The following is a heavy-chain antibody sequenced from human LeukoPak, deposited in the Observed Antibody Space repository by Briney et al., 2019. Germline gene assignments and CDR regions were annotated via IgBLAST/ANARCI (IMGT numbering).Heavy chain of an antibody. Sequence: GGSLRLSCAASGFTFSSYWMSWVRQTPGKGLEWVANIKQGATEKYYVDSVKGRFIISRDNAKNSLYLQMNSLRAEDTAVYYCARDGNYYDSSGYLDIWGQGTLVTVSS. CDR1: GFTFSSYW. J-gene: IGHJ4*02. CDR2: IKQGATEK. CDR3: ARDGNYYDSSGYLDI. D-gene: IGHD3-22*01. V-gene: IGHV3-7*01.